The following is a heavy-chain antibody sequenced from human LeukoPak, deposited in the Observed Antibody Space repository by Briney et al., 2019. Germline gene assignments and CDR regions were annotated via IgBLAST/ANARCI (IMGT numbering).Heavy chain of an antibody. CDR2: IKSDGSHT. V-gene: IGHV3-30*04. Sequence: PGGSLRLSCAASGFTFSNYFMHWVRQAPGKGLEWVADIKSDGSHTFYVESVKGRFTISRDNSKTTLYLQMNSLRAEDTAVYFCARERQDTVIHSGAFDIWGQGTMATVSS. CDR1: GFTFSNYF. J-gene: IGHJ3*02. CDR3: ARERQDTVIHSGAFDI. D-gene: IGHD2-21*02.